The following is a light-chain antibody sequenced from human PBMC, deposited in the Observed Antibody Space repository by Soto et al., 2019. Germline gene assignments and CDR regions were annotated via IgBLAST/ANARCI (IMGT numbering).Light chain of an antibody. CDR2: GNS. V-gene: IGLV1-40*01. CDR3: QSYDSSLRGYV. CDR1: SSNIGAGSD. J-gene: IGLJ1*01. Sequence: QAVVTQPPSVSVAPGQRVTISCTGSSSNIGAGSDVHWYQQLPERAPKLLIFGNSNRPSGIPDRFFGSKSGTSASLAITGLQPEDEADYYCQSYDSSLRGYVFGTGTKVTVL.